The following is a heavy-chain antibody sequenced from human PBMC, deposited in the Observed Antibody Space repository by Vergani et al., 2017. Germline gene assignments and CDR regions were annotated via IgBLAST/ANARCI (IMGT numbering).Heavy chain of an antibody. Sequence: QVQLQESGPGLVKPSQTLSLTCTVSGGSINSHNYYWSWIRQPAGKGLEWIGRIHTSGSTNYNPSLKSRVTMSEDTSKNQFSLNLTSVTAADTAVYFCARGSCLGGSCYNRLFDYWGQGILVTVSS. D-gene: IGHD2-15*01. CDR1: GGSINSHNYY. V-gene: IGHV4-61*02. CDR3: ARGSCLGGSCYNRLFDY. J-gene: IGHJ4*02. CDR2: IHTSGST.